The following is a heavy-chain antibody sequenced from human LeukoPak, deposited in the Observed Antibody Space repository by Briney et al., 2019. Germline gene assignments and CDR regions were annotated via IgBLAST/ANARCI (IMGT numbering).Heavy chain of an antibody. CDR1: GFTFSSYA. J-gene: IGHJ4*02. D-gene: IGHD6-19*01. V-gene: IGHV3-23*01. CDR3: AKENSRGWYRVIKGYFDY. Sequence: GGSLRLSCAASGFTFSSYAMSWVRQAPGKGLEWVSAISGSGGSTYYADSVKGRFTISRDNSKNTLYLQMNSLRAEDTAVYYCAKENSRGWYRVIKGYFDYWGQGTLVTVSS. CDR2: ISGSGGST.